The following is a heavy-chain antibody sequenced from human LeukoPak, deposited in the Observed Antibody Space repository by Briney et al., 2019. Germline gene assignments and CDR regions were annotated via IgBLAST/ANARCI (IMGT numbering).Heavy chain of an antibody. Sequence: PSETLSLTCAVSGDSARTYYWSFIRQAAGKGLEWIGRISTGGSTNYNPSLKNRVNMSVDPSKKQFSLEMRSMTSPDTAVYYCAGGILYSGVSVPGFDIWGQGTLVTVSS. V-gene: IGHV4-59*10. CDR3: AGGILYSGVSVPGFDI. J-gene: IGHJ3*02. CDR2: ISTGGST. D-gene: IGHD1-26*01. CDR1: GDSARTYY.